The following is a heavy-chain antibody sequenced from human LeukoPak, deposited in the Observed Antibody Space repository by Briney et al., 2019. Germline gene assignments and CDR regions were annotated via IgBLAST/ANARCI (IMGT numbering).Heavy chain of an antibody. V-gene: IGHV3-48*03. Sequence: GGSLRLSCAASGFTYSGYAMNWVRQAPGKGLEWLSHISSTGGTIYYADSVKGRLAVSRDDAKNSLYLQMNSLRAEDTAVYYCAKSDPYGDSLIEIWGQGALVTVSS. CDR2: ISSTGGTI. CDR3: AKSDPYGDSLIEI. D-gene: IGHD4-17*01. CDR1: GFTYSGYA. J-gene: IGHJ4*02.